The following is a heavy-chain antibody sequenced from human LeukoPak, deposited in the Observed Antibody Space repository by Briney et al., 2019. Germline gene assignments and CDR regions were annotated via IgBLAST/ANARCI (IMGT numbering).Heavy chain of an antibody. D-gene: IGHD3-10*01. CDR2: INHSGST. V-gene: IGHV4-34*01. Sequence: SETLSLTCAVYGGSFSGYYWSWIRQPPGKGLEWIGEINHSGSTNYNPSLKSRVTISVDTSKNQFSLKLSSVTAADTAVYYCARTGRITMVRGVIHWFDPWGQGTLVTVSS. CDR3: ARTGRITMVRGVIHWFDP. J-gene: IGHJ5*02. CDR1: GGSFSGYY.